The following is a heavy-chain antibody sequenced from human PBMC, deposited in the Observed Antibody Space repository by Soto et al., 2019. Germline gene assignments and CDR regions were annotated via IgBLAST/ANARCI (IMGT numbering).Heavy chain of an antibody. J-gene: IGHJ5*02. D-gene: IGHD3-16*01. CDR3: ASSGAREGDWFDP. CDR1: GGSIRRRGYY. CDR2: FYYSGIT. V-gene: IGHV4-31*03. Sequence: QVQLQESGPGVVKTSQTLSLTCTVSGGSIRRRGYYWSWIRHRPGEGLQWIGFFYYSGITDYNPSLRSRAVISAETSNNQVFPQLTSVTAADTAVYYCASSGAREGDWFDPWGQGTLVTVSS.